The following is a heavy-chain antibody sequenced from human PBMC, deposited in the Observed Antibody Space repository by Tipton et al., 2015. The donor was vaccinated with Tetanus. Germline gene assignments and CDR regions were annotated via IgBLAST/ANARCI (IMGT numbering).Heavy chain of an antibody. CDR2: INHSGST. V-gene: IGHV4-34*01. CDR1: GGSFSGYY. CDR3: ARGYIRTGDLAY. D-gene: IGHD7-27*01. Sequence: TLSLTCAVYGGSFSGYYWSWIRQPPGKGLEWIGEINHSGSTNYNPSLKSRVTISVDTSKNQFSLKLRSVTAVDTAVYYCARGYIRTGDLAYWGQGTLVTVSS. J-gene: IGHJ4*02.